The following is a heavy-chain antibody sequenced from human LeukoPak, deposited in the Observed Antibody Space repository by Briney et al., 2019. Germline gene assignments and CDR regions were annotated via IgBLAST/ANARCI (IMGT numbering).Heavy chain of an antibody. CDR3: ASKRRYCSSTSCYLSWWFDP. J-gene: IGHJ5*02. Sequence: SETPSLTCAVYGGSFSGYYWSWIRQPPGKGLEWIGEINHSGSTNYHPSLKSRVTISVDTSKNQFSLKLSSVTAADTAVYYCASKRRYCSSTSCYLSWWFDPWGQGTLVTVSS. CDR2: INHSGST. CDR1: GGSFSGYY. D-gene: IGHD2-2*01. V-gene: IGHV4-34*01.